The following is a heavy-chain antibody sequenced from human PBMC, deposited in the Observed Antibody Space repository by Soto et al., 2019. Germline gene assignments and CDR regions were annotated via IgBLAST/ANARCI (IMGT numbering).Heavy chain of an antibody. Sequence: PGGSLRLSCAASGFTFSSYAMSWVRQAPGKGLEWVSAISGSGGSKYYADSVKGRFTISRDNSKNTLYLQMNSLRAEDTAVYYCARGLWEVWFGDLAAYFDYWGQGTLVTVS. V-gene: IGHV3-23*01. CDR1: GFTFSSYA. CDR3: ARGLWEVWFGDLAAYFDY. D-gene: IGHD3-10*01. CDR2: ISGSGGSK. J-gene: IGHJ4*02.